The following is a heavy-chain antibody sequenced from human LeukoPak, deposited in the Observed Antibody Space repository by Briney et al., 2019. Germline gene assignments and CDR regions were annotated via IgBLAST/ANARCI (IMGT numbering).Heavy chain of an antibody. CDR1: GYTFTSYY. V-gene: IGHV1-46*01. D-gene: IGHD6-13*01. CDR2: INPSGGSA. Sequence: SVKVSCKASGYTFTSYYMHWVRQAPGQGLEWMGIINPSGGSASYAQEFQGRVTMTRDTSTSTVYMELSSLKSEDTAVYYCASGQLRIAAAGTQGLPTHWGQGTLVTVSS. CDR3: ASGQLRIAAAGTQGLPTH. J-gene: IGHJ4*02.